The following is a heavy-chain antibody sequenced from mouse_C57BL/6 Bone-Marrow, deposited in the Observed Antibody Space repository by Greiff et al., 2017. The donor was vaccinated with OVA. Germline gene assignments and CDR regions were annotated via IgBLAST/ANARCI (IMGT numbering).Heavy chain of an antibody. D-gene: IGHD1-1*01. V-gene: IGHV1-76*01. CDR3: ARPPYYYGSALAY. CDR2: IYPGSGNT. Sequence: VQLQQSGAELVRPGASVKLSCKASGYTFTDYYINWVKQRPGQGLEWIARIYPGSGNTYYNEKFKGKATLTAEKSSSTAYMQLSSLTSEDSAVYFCARPPYYYGSALAYWGQGTTLTVSS. J-gene: IGHJ2*01. CDR1: GYTFTDYY.